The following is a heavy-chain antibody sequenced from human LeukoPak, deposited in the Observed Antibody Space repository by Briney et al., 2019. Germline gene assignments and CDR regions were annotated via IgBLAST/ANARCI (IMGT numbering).Heavy chain of an antibody. CDR2: ISAYNGNT. CDR1: GYTFTSYG. CDR3: ERVSRRIAVAGGHFDY. Sequence: ASVKVSCKASGYTFTSYGISWVRQAPRQGLEWMGWISAYNGNTNYAQKLQGRVTMTTDTSTSTAYMELRSLRSDDTAVYYCERVSRRIAVAGGHFDYWGQGTLVTVSS. J-gene: IGHJ4*02. V-gene: IGHV1-18*01. D-gene: IGHD6-19*01.